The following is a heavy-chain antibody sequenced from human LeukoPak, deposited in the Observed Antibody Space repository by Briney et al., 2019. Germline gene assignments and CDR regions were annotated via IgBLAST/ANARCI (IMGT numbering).Heavy chain of an antibody. CDR3: VTTWGDY. D-gene: IGHD3-16*01. V-gene: IGHV3-74*01. CDR1: GFTFSNHW. J-gene: IGHJ4*02. Sequence: GGSLRLSCAVSGFTFSNHWMYWVRQVPGKGLVCVSAIKTDGTITNYADSVKGRFNISRDNAKNTLYLQMNGLRAEDTAIYYCVTTWGDYWGQGTLVTVSS. CDR2: IKTDGTIT.